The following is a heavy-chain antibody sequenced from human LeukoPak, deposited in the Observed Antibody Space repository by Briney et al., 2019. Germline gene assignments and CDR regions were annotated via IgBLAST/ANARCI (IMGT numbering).Heavy chain of an antibody. J-gene: IGHJ3*02. V-gene: IGHV3-21*01. D-gene: IGHD6-19*01. Sequence: GGSLRLSCAASGFTFSSYSMNWVRQAPGRGLEWVSSISSSSSYIYYADSVKGRFTISRDNAKNSLYLQMNSLRAEDTAVYYCARAIAVVSPGAFDIWGQGTMVTVSS. CDR1: GFTFSSYS. CDR3: ARAIAVVSPGAFDI. CDR2: ISSSSSYI.